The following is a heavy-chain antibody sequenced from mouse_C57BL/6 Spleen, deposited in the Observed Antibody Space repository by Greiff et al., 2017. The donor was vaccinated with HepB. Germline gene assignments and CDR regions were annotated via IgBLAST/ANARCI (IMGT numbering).Heavy chain of an antibody. D-gene: IGHD3-2*02. Sequence: VQLQQPGAELVRPGSSVKLSCKASGYTFTSYWMHWVKQRPIQGLEWIGNIDPSDSETHYNQKFKDKATLTVDKSSSTAYMQLSSLTSEDSAVYDCARSAAQARGFDYWGQGTTLTVSS. CDR1: GYTFTSYW. CDR3: ARSAAQARGFDY. J-gene: IGHJ2*01. V-gene: IGHV1-52*01. CDR2: IDPSDSET.